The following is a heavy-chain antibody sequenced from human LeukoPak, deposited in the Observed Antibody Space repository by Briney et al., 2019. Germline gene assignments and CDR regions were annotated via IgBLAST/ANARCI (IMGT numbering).Heavy chain of an antibody. CDR3: ARGARFGELTWFDP. D-gene: IGHD3-10*01. CDR1: GYTFTGYY. Sequence: ASVKVSCKASGYTFTGYYMRWVRQAPGQGLEWMGWINPNSGGTNYAQKFQGRVTMTRDTSISTAYMELSRLRSDDTAVYYCARGARFGELTWFDPWGQGTLVTVSS. J-gene: IGHJ5*02. CDR2: INPNSGGT. V-gene: IGHV1-2*02.